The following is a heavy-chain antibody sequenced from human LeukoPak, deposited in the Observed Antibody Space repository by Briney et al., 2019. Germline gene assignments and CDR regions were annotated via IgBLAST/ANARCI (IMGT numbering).Heavy chain of an antibody. Sequence: GRSLRLSCAASGFTFSSYAMHWVRQAPGKGLEWVAVISYDGSNKYYADSVKGRFTISRDNSKNTLYLQMSSLRAEDTAVYYCARDSGSSSWYESWFDPWGQGTLVTVSS. CDR1: GFTFSSYA. V-gene: IGHV3-30-3*01. D-gene: IGHD6-13*01. CDR2: ISYDGSNK. J-gene: IGHJ5*02. CDR3: ARDSGSSSWYESWFDP.